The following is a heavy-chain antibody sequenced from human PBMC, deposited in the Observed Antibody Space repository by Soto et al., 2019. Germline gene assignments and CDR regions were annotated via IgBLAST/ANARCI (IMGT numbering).Heavy chain of an antibody. V-gene: IGHV4-38-2*01. CDR3: ARRKTTTWYVGY. CDR2: IHQSGST. D-gene: IGHD6-13*01. CDR1: GYSIGSGYS. J-gene: IGHJ4*02. Sequence: SETLSLTCAVSGYSIGSGYSWGWIRQPPGKGLEWIGSIHQSGSTYYNPSLKSRVTISVDTSKNQFSLKLSSVTAADTAVYYCARRKTTTWYVGYWGQGALVTVSS.